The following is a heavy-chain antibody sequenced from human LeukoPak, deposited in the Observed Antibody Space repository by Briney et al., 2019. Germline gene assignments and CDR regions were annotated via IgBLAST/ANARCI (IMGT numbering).Heavy chain of an antibody. CDR2: INPNSGGT. V-gene: IGHV1-2*02. J-gene: IGHJ4*02. Sequence: ASVKVSCKASGYTFTGYYMHWVRQAPGQGLERMGWINPNSGGTNYAQKFQGRVTMTRDTSISTAYMELSRLRSDDTAVYYCAKMGDSSGYYSFWGQGTLVTVSS. CDR1: GYTFTGYY. D-gene: IGHD3-22*01. CDR3: AKMGDSSGYYSF.